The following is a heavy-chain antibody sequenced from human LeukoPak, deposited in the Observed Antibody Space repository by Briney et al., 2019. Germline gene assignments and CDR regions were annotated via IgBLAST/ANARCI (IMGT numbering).Heavy chain of an antibody. J-gene: IGHJ4*02. CDR1: GFTFSSYA. CDR3: AKGLVVVTFFFY. V-gene: IGHV3-30-3*01. CDR2: ISYDGSNK. Sequence: GGSLRLSCAASGFTFSSYAMHWVRQAPGKGLEWVAVISYDGSNKYYADSVKGRFTISRDNSKNTLYLQMNSLRAEDTAVYYCAKGLVVVTFFFYWGQGTLVTVSS. D-gene: IGHD3-22*01.